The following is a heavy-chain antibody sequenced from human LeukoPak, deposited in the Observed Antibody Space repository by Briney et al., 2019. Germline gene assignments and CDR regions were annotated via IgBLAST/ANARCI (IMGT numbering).Heavy chain of an antibody. CDR1: GGSFSGYY. Sequence: SETLSLTCAVYGGSFSGYYWSWIRQPPGKGLEWIGEINHSGSTNYNPSLKSRVTISVDTSKNQFSLKLSSVTAADTAVYYCARVARYYHYGMDVWGQGTTVTVSS. CDR3: ARVARYYHYGMDV. V-gene: IGHV4-34*01. CDR2: INHSGST. J-gene: IGHJ6*02.